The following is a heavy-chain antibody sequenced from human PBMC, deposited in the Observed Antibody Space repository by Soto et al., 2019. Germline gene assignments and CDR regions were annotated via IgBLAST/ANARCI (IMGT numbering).Heavy chain of an antibody. Sequence: LXLACAASGFTLNSYAVSWVRQAPGKGLEWFSAISGSGGSTYYADSVKGRFTISRDNSKNTLYLQMNSLRAEDTAVYYCAKGGYSRSFWGMDVWGQGNTVTVSS. D-gene: IGHD6-6*01. CDR3: AKGGYSRSFWGMDV. J-gene: IGHJ6*02. V-gene: IGHV3-23*01. CDR2: ISGSGGST. CDR1: GFTLNSYA.